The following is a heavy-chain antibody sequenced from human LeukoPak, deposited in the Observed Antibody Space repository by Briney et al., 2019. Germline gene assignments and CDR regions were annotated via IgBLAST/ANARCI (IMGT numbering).Heavy chain of an antibody. CDR2: ISGSSSTI. D-gene: IGHD3-10*01. CDR1: GFTFSSYS. J-gene: IGHJ6*03. Sequence: GGSLRLSCAASGFTFSSYSMNWVRQAPGKGLEWVSYISGSSSTIYYADSVKGRFTISRDNAKNSLYLQMNSLRAEDTAVYYCARYAGELLLVYYMDVWGKGTTVTVSS. CDR3: ARYAGELLLVYYMDV. V-gene: IGHV3-48*04.